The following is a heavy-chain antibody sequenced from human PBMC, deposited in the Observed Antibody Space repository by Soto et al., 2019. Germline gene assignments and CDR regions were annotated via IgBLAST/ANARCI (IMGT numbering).Heavy chain of an antibody. Sequence: QVQLVQSGAEVKKPGASVKVSCKASGYTFSRYHINWVRQATGQGLEWLGWMDPKSGNTDYAQKFQGRVTMTMNTSICTAYMDLDSLRSDDTAVYYCARRDDYGDYFDYWGQGTLVTVSS. V-gene: IGHV1-8*01. CDR3: ARRDDYGDYFDY. J-gene: IGHJ4*02. D-gene: IGHD4-17*01. CDR1: GYTFSRYH. CDR2: MDPKSGNT.